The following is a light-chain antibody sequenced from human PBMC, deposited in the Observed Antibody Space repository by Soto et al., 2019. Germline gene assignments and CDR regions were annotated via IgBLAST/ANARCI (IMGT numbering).Light chain of an antibody. Sequence: DIQMTQSASTLSVSVGDRVTITWRASQTISSWLAWYQQKKGKAPKLLIYKASTLKSGVPSRFSGSGYGTEFNLTISSLQTDDFATYYCQHYNSYSEAFGQGTKVDI. CDR3: QHYNSYSEA. CDR2: KAS. J-gene: IGKJ1*01. V-gene: IGKV1-5*03. CDR1: QTISSW.